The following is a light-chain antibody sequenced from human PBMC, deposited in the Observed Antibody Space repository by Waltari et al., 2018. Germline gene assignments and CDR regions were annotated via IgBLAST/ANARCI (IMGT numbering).Light chain of an antibody. CDR1: NSDVGGFNY. V-gene: IGLV2-14*03. Sequence: QSALTQPASVSGSPGQSITISCTGTNSDVGGFNYVSWYQQHPGKAPKLLIFNNDKRPSGVADRFSGSKSGTSASLAISGLHSDDESDFYCAAWDDSLNGMVFGGGTSLAVL. J-gene: IGLJ2*01. CDR3: AAWDDSLNGMV. CDR2: NND.